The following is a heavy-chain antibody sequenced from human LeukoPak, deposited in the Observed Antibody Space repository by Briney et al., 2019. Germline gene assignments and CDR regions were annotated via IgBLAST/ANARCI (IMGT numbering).Heavy chain of an antibody. J-gene: IGHJ5*01. CDR3: AKDRHAPGRYCSSTTCFPFDS. D-gene: IGHD2-2*01. V-gene: IGHV3-23*01. Sequence: PGGSLRLSCAASGFTFSSYDMSWVRQAPGKGLEWVSVISGSGGSTYYADSVKGRFTISRDNSKSTLYPQMNSLRAEDTAVYYCAKDRHAPGRYCSSTTCFPFDSWGQGTLVTVSS. CDR1: GFTFSSYD. CDR2: ISGSGGST.